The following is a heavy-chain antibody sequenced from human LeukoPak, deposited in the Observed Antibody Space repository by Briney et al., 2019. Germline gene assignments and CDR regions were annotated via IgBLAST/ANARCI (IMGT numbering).Heavy chain of an antibody. CDR2: IKQDGSEK. D-gene: IGHD6-19*01. CDR3: TRGTGKWLTFDC. CDR1: GFTFSSYW. V-gene: IGHV3-7*01. J-gene: IGHJ4*02. Sequence: GGSLRLSCAASGFTFSSYWMSWVRQAPGKGLEWVANIKQDGSEKYYVDSVKGRFTISRDNAQNSLFLQINSLRAEDTAMYYCTRGTGKWLTFDCWGQGTLVTVSS.